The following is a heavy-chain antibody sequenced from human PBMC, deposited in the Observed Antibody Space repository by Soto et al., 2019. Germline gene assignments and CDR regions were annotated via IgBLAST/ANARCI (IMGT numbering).Heavy chain of an antibody. CDR2: IYYSGST. CDR1: GVSISRGDYY. Sequence: QVQLQESGPGLVKPSQTLSLTCTVSGVSISRGDYYWSWIRQPPGKCLEWIGYIYYSGSTYYNPSLKSRVTISVDTSKNQFSLKLSSVTAADTDVYYCARGIRAWPTDYWGQGTLVTVSS. J-gene: IGHJ4*02. V-gene: IGHV4-30-4*01. D-gene: IGHD1-20*01. CDR3: ARGIRAWPTDY.